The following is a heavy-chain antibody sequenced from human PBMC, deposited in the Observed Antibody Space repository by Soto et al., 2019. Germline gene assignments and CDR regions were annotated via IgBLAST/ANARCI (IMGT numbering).Heavy chain of an antibody. J-gene: IGHJ6*02. Sequence: GGSLRLSCAASGFTFSSYGMHWVRQAPGKGLEWVAVISYDGSNKYYADSVKGRFTISRDNSKNTLYLQMNSLRAEDTAVYYCAKVPQYCISTSCPYYYSGMDVWGQGTTVTVSS. V-gene: IGHV3-30*18. CDR2: ISYDGSNK. D-gene: IGHD2-2*01. CDR1: GFTFSSYG. CDR3: AKVPQYCISTSCPYYYSGMDV.